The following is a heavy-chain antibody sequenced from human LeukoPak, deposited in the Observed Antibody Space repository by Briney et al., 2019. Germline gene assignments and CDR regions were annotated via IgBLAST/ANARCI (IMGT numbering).Heavy chain of an antibody. CDR1: GFTVSSNY. D-gene: IGHD5-18*01. V-gene: IGHV3-74*01. J-gene: IGHJ4*02. CDR2: INTDGSTT. Sequence: GGSLRLSCAASGFTVSSNYISWVRQAPGRGLVWVSRINTDGSTTTYADSVKGRFTISRDNDKNMLYLQMNSLRAEDTAVYYCTRAGGRYSYEHWGQGTLVTVSS. CDR3: TRAGGRYSYEH.